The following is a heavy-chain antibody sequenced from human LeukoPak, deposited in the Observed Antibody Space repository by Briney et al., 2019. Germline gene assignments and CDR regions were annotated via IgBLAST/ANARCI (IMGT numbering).Heavy chain of an antibody. Sequence: SETLSLTCTVSGGSISSYYWSWIRQPPGKGLEWIGYIYYSGSTNYNPSLKSRVTISVDTSKNQFSLNLSSVTAADTAMYYCARDRSPEGYYDSSHWDYYHGMDVWGQGTTVTVSS. V-gene: IGHV4-59*01. CDR3: ARDRSPEGYYDSSHWDYYHGMDV. CDR1: GGSISSYY. J-gene: IGHJ6*02. D-gene: IGHD3-22*01. CDR2: IYYSGST.